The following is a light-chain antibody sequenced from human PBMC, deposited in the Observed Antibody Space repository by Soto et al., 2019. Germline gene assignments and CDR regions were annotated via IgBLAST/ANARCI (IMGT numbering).Light chain of an antibody. Sequence: EIVLTQSPGTLSLSPGERATLSCRASQSVSSSYLAWYQQKPGQAPRLLIYGAPSRATGIPDRFSGSGSGTEFTLTISSLQSEDFAVYYCQQYNNWLKTFGQGTKVDIK. J-gene: IGKJ1*01. V-gene: IGKV3-20*01. CDR3: QQYNNWLKT. CDR2: GAP. CDR1: QSVSSSY.